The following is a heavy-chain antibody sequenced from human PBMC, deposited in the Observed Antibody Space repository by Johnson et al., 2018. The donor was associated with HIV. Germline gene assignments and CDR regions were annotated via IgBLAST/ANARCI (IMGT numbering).Heavy chain of an antibody. D-gene: IGHD5-12*01. V-gene: IGHV3-30*03. CDR2: ISYDGSDK. J-gene: IGHJ3*02. CDR1: GFTFSSYG. CDR3: AGGRAGSGYDWGDAFDI. Sequence: QMQLVESGGGVVQPGRSLRLSCAASGFTFSSYGMHWARQAPGKGLEWVATISYDGSDKYFADFVKGRFTISRDNSKNSLYLQMNSLRAEDTAVYYCAGGRAGSGYDWGDAFDIWGQGTMVTVSS.